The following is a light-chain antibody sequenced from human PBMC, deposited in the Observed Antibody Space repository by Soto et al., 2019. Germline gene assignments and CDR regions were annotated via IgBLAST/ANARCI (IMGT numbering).Light chain of an antibody. CDR3: QQFNSYPIT. Sequence: AIQLTQSPSSLSASVGDRVTITCRASQGISSALAWYQQKPGKAPKLLIYDASSLESGVPSRFSGSGSGTDFTLTISSVQPEDVATYYCQQFNSYPITFGQGTRLEIK. CDR1: QGISSA. J-gene: IGKJ5*01. CDR2: DAS. V-gene: IGKV1-13*02.